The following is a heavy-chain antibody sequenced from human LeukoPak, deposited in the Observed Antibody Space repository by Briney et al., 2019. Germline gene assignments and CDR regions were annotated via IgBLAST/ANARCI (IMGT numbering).Heavy chain of an antibody. Sequence: SETLSLTCTVSGGSISSHNYYWSWIRQPAGRGLEWIGRIYISGSTDYNPSLKSRVTMSVDTSKNQFSLKLSSVTAADTAVYYCARVGSGWYWYFDLWGRGTLVTVSS. CDR3: ARVGSGWYWYFDL. V-gene: IGHV4-61*02. CDR1: GGSISSHNYY. D-gene: IGHD6-19*01. J-gene: IGHJ2*01. CDR2: IYISGST.